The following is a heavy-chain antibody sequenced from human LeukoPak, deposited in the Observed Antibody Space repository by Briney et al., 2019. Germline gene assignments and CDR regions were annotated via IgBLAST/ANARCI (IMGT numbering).Heavy chain of an antibody. D-gene: IGHD3-22*01. CDR1: GYTFTSYD. Sequence: GASVKVSCKASGYTFTSYDINWVRQATGQGLEWMGWMNPNSGNTGYAQKFQGRVTMTRNTSISTAYMELSSLRSEDTAVYYCARDQLADYYDSSGYTDAFDIWGQGTMVTVSS. CDR2: MNPNSGNT. V-gene: IGHV1-8*01. J-gene: IGHJ3*02. CDR3: ARDQLADYYDSSGYTDAFDI.